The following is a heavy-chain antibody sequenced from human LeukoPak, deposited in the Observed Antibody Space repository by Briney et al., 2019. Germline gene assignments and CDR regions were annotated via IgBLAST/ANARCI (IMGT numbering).Heavy chain of an antibody. D-gene: IGHD3-22*01. CDR3: ARLREGMIVAIFDY. J-gene: IGHJ4*02. CDR1: GYTFTSYG. V-gene: IGHV1-18*01. CDR2: ISAYNGNT. Sequence: ASVKLSCKASGYTFTSYGISWVRQAPGQGLEWMGWISAYNGNTNYAQKLQGRVTMTTDTSTSTAYMELRSLRSDDTAVYYCARLREGMIVAIFDYWGQGTLVTVSP.